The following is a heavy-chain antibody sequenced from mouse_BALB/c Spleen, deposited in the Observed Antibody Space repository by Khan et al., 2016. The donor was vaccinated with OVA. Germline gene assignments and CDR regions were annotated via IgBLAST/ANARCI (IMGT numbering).Heavy chain of an antibody. CDR3: ARELITTVVATPFAY. J-gene: IGHJ3*01. CDR2: ISSGGSYT. D-gene: IGHD1-1*01. V-gene: IGHV5-9-3*01. Sequence: EVQLVESGGGLVKPGGSLKLSCAASGFTFSNYAMSWVRQTPEKRLEWVATISSGGSYTYYTDSVQGRFTISRDNAKNTLYLQMSSLRSEDTAIYYCARELITTVVATPFAYWGQGTLVTVSA. CDR1: GFTFSNYA.